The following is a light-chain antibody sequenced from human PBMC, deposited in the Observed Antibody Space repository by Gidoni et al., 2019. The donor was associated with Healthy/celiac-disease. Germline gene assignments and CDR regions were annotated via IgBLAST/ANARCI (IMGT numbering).Light chain of an antibody. CDR1: SSDVGGYNY. CDR3: SSYTSSRFD. CDR2: DVS. J-gene: IGLJ1*01. V-gene: IGLV2-14*03. Sequence: QSALTQPASVSGSPGQSITISCTGTSSDVGGYNYVSWYQQHPGKAPKLMIYDVSNRPSGVSNRFSGSKSGNTASLTISGLQAEDEADYYCSSYTSSRFDFGTGTKVTV.